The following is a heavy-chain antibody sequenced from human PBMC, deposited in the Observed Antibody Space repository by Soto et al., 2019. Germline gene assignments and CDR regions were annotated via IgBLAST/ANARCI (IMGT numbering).Heavy chain of an antibody. J-gene: IGHJ3*02. D-gene: IGHD2-2*01. V-gene: IGHV1-69*13. CDR3: ASPQRPTQVGAFDI. Sequence: ASVKVSCKASGGTFSSYAISWVRQAPGQGLEWMGGIIPIFGTANYAQKFQGRVTITADESTSTAYMELSSLRSEDTAVYYCASPQRPTQVGAFDIWGQGTMVTVSS. CDR2: IIPIFGTA. CDR1: GGTFSSYA.